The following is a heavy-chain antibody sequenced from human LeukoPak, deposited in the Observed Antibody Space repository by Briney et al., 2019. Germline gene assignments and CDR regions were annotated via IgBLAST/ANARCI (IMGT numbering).Heavy chain of an antibody. CDR3: ARDRWLGY. CDR1: GGSISSYF. CDR2: IYYSGST. D-gene: IGHD5-12*01. V-gene: IGHV4-59*01. Sequence: KSSETLSLTCTVSGGSISSYFWSWVRQPPGKGLGWIGYIYYSGSTNYNPSLKSRVTISVDTSKNQFSLKLASVTTADTAVYYCARDRWLGYWGQGTLVTVSS. J-gene: IGHJ4*02.